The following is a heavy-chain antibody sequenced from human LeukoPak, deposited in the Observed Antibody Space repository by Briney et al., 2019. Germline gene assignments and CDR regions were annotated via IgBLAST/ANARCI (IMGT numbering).Heavy chain of an antibody. Sequence: GGSLRLSCAAPGFTFSSYAMSWVRQAPGKGLEWVSAISGSGGSTYYADSVKGRFTISRDNSKNTLYLQMNSLRAEDTAVYYCAKTQGSSWAFDYWGQGTLVTVSS. CDR3: AKTQGSSWAFDY. CDR1: GFTFSSYA. V-gene: IGHV3-23*01. D-gene: IGHD6-13*01. J-gene: IGHJ4*02. CDR2: ISGSGGST.